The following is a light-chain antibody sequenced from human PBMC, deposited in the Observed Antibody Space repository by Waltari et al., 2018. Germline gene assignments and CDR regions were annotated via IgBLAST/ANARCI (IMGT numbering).Light chain of an antibody. CDR2: EVS. Sequence: QSALTPPAPVSGSPGQSITISCSGTDSDVGAYDFVSWYQQHPGKAPPLKIYEVSNRPSGISNRFSASKSGNTASLTISGLQAEDEADYYCSSYTTSSAPGVFGTGTRVTVL. CDR1: DSDVGAYDF. CDR3: SSYTTSSAPGV. V-gene: IGLV2-14*01. J-gene: IGLJ1*01.